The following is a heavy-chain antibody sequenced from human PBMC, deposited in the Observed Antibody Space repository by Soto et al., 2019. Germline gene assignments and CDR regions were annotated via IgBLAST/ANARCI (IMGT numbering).Heavy chain of an antibody. Sequence: EVQLVQSGAEVKKPGASLKISCKGSGYSFTSYWIGWVRQMPGKGLEWMGIIYPGDSDTRYSPSFQGQVTISADKSISTAYLQWSSLKASDTAIYYCARTAAAGKYYYGVDVWGQGTTVTVS. CDR2: IYPGDSDT. CDR1: GYSFTSYW. CDR3: ARTAAAGKYYYGVDV. D-gene: IGHD6-13*01. V-gene: IGHV5-51*01. J-gene: IGHJ6*02.